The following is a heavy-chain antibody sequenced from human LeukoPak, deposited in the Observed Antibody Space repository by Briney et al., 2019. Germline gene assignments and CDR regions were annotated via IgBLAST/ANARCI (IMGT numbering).Heavy chain of an antibody. D-gene: IGHD3-16*01. CDR1: GFTFNNYA. CDR2: ISSVATTI. V-gene: IGHV3-48*01. Sequence: GGSLRLSCAASGFTFNNYAMNWVRQAPGKGLECISYISSVATTIYYADSVRGRFIVSRDNAKNSLCLQMNSLRVEDTAIYYCTRGRGWGWGQGTLVTVSS. J-gene: IGHJ4*02. CDR3: TRGRGWG.